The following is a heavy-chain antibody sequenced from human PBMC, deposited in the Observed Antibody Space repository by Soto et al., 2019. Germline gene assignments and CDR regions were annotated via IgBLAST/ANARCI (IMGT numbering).Heavy chain of an antibody. CDR2: ISGSGGST. CDR3: ANSGPVVPAAMGRDDY. V-gene: IGHV3-23*01. D-gene: IGHD2-2*01. J-gene: IGHJ4*02. Sequence: GGSLRLSCAASGFTFSSYAMSWVRQAPGKGLEWVSAISGSGGSTYYADSVKGRFTISRDNSKNTLYLQMNSLRAEDTAVYYCANSGPVVPAAMGRDDYWGQGTLVTVSS. CDR1: GFTFSSYA.